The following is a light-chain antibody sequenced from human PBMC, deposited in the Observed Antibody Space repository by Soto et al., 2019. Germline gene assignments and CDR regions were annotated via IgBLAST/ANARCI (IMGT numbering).Light chain of an antibody. V-gene: IGLV2-14*03. J-gene: IGLJ1*01. CDR3: CSYTGISTLYV. CDR1: SNDVGTYDY. CDR2: DVS. Sequence: QSALTQPASVSGSPGQSITISCTGTSNDVGTYDYVSWYQQHPGKVPKLMIFDVSTRPSGVSNRFSGSKSGNTASLTISGLQAEDEADYYCCSYTGISTLYVFGSGTKPTVL.